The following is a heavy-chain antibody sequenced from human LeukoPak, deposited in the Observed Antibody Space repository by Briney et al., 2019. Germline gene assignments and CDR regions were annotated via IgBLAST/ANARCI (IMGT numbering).Heavy chain of an antibody. CDR1: GFTFNTYA. V-gene: IGHV3-23*01. Sequence: GGSLRLSCAASGFTFNTYAMDWVRQAPGKGLEWVSAISGSGGSTYYADSVKGRFTISRDNSKNTLFLQMNSLRAEDTAVYYCAKDTKHSYSSGWYDSYWGQGTLVTVSS. CDR3: AKDTKHSYSSGWYDSY. J-gene: IGHJ4*02. CDR2: ISGSGGST. D-gene: IGHD6-19*01.